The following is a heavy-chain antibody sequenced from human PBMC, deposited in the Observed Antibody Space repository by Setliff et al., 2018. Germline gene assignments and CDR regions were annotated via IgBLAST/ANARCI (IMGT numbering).Heavy chain of an antibody. J-gene: IGHJ3*01. CDR1: GGSLNGYS. CDR2: IILIFGTP. D-gene: IGHD3-16*02. CDR3: ATETVTFGGIIVRGYFDV. Sequence: TCKASGGSLNGYSVSWVRRAPGQGLEFLGRIILIFGTPNYAQKFQDRVTIGADKSTSTAYMEMSSLNFEDTAVYYCATETVTFGGIIVRGYFDVWGQGTMVTVSS. V-gene: IGHV1-69*06.